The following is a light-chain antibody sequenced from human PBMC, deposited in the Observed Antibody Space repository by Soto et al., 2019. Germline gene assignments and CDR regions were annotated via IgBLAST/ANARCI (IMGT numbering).Light chain of an antibody. CDR1: QSLSRNY. Sequence: EIVLTQSPGTLSLSPGERATLSCRASQSLSRNYIAWYQHRPGQAPRLLIYGASSRATGIPDRFSGIGSGAVFTLTIIRLEPEDFAVYYCQQYGSSTGTFGQGTKVDIK. CDR3: QQYGSSTGT. J-gene: IGKJ1*01. V-gene: IGKV3-20*01. CDR2: GAS.